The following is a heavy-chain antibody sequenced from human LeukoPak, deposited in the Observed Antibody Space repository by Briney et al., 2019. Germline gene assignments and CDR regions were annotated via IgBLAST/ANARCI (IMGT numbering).Heavy chain of an antibody. J-gene: IGHJ4*02. CDR2: FNPGDGST. CDR3: ARVVRVGVAYFDY. Sequence: GASVKVSCKASGYSFTGYYIHWLRRAPGQGLEWMGIFNPGDGSTNYAQKFQGRVTMTRDTSTSTAYIHLSSLRSEDTAVYYCARVVRVGVAYFDYWGQGTLVTVSS. D-gene: IGHD1-26*01. CDR1: GYSFTGYY. V-gene: IGHV1-46*01.